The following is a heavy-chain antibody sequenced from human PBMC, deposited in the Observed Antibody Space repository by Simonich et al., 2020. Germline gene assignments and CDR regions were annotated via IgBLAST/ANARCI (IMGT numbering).Heavy chain of an antibody. Sequence: QVQLVESGGGVVQPGRSLRLSCAASGFTFSSYAMHWVRQAHGKGREWGAVISYEGSNKYYADSVKGRFTISRDNSKNTLYLQMNSLRAEDTAVYYCARDHLDSGSYYFDYWGQGTLVTVSS. CDR3: ARDHLDSGSYYFDY. D-gene: IGHD1-26*01. V-gene: IGHV3-30*07. CDR1: GFTFSSYA. CDR2: ISYEGSNK. J-gene: IGHJ4*02.